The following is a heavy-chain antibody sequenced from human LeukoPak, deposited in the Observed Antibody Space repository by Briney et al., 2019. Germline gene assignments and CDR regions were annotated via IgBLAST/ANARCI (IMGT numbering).Heavy chain of an antibody. J-gene: IGHJ4*02. Sequence: GGSLRLSCAASGFTFTDYVMSWVRQAPEKGLEWISTISDNGGETYYADSVKGRFAISRDNSKNTLFLQMNSLRAEDSAVYYCATDRERDPSVYYLVGGQGTLITVSS. V-gene: IGHV3-23*01. CDR2: ISDNGGET. CDR3: ATDRERDPSVYYLV. CDR1: GFTFTDYV. D-gene: IGHD3-22*01.